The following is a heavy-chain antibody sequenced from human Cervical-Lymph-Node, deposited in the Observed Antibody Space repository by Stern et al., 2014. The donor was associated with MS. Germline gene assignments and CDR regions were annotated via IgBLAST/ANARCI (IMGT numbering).Heavy chain of an antibody. J-gene: IGHJ4*02. D-gene: IGHD6-13*01. V-gene: IGHV2-70*01. CDR2: IDWDDDK. CDR1: GFSLTTSAMC. Sequence: QVTLRESGPALVKPTQTLTLTCTFSGFSLTTSAMCVSWIRQPPGKALEWLGLIDWDDDKYSNTSLTPRLPITKDTSKTQVLLALTILDPVDTATYYCARGRGDSRRWYYFDYWGQGTLVTVSS. CDR3: ARGRGDSRRWYYFDY.